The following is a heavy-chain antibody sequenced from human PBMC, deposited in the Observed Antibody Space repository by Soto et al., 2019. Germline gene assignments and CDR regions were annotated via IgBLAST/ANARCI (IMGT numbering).Heavy chain of an antibody. V-gene: IGHV4-59*08. D-gene: IGHD3-10*01. CDR3: ARLASNFGEFDY. J-gene: IGHJ4*02. Sequence: KPSETLSLTCADSLRCIGSDCWSWVRETRVDVLGRSGYNYYSGSTNYNPSLKSRVTISVDTSKNQFSLKLSSVAAADTAVYYCARLASNFGEFDYLGQGTLVTVSS. CDR1: LRCIGSDC. CDR2: NYYSGST.